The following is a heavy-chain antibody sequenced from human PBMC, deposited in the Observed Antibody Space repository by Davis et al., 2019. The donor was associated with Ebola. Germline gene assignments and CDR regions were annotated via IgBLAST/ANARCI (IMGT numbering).Heavy chain of an antibody. Sequence: GESLKISCAASGFTFSSYGMHWVRQAPGKGLEWVAVISYDGSNKYYADSVKGRFTISRDNSKNTLYLQMNSLRAEDTAVYYCARGIGGAVGWFDPWGQGTLVTVSS. CDR2: ISYDGSNK. J-gene: IGHJ5*02. CDR1: GFTFSSYG. V-gene: IGHV3-30*03. D-gene: IGHD3-16*01. CDR3: ARGIGGAVGWFDP.